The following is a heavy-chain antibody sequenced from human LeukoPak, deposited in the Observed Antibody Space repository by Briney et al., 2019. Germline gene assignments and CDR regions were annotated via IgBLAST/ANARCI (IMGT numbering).Heavy chain of an antibody. V-gene: IGHV3-15*01. CDR2: IKSKTDGGTT. CDR3: TTAYSSSWYAFDI. D-gene: IGHD6-13*01. Sequence: GGSLRLSCAASGFTFSNAWMSWVRQAPGKGLEWVGRIKSKTDGGTTDYAAPVKGRFTISRDGSKNTLYLQMNSLKTEDTAVYYCTTAYSSSWYAFDIWGQGTMVTVSS. CDR1: GFTFSNAW. J-gene: IGHJ3*02.